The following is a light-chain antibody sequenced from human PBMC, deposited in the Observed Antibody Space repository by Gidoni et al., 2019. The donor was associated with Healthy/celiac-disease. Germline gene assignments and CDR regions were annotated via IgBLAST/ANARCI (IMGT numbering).Light chain of an antibody. CDR1: PRISSY. CDR3: QQSYSTSWT. J-gene: IGKJ1*01. Sequence: IQMTQSPSSLSASVGDRVTITCRASPRISSYLNWYQQKPGKAPKPLIYAASSLQSGVPSRFSGSGSGTDFTLTISSLQPEDFATYYCQQSYSTSWTFGQGTKVEIK. CDR2: AAS. V-gene: IGKV1-39*01.